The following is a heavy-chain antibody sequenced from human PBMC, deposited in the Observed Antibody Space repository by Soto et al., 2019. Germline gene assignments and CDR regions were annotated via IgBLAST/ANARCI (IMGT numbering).Heavy chain of an antibody. CDR3: ARQCPFGVLILLKWFST. CDR1: GGSISSDSYY. V-gene: IGHV4-39*01. Sequence: PSETLSLTCTVSGGSISSDSYYWGWIRQPPGKRLEWIGSIYYTGSPYYNPSPKSRVTMSVDTFKNHVSLELCSVTAADTAVYYCARQCPFGVLILLKWFSTWGQGTLVTVSS. J-gene: IGHJ5*02. D-gene: IGHD3-3*01. CDR2: IYYTGSP.